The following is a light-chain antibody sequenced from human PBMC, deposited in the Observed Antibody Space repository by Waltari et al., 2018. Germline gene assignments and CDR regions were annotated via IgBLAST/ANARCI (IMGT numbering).Light chain of an antibody. CDR1: AGAVTSGHY. J-gene: IGLJ3*02. V-gene: IGLV7-43*01. CDR2: STT. CDR3: LLYDGSDQV. Sequence: QTVVTQEPSLTVSPGGAVTLPCASSAGAVTSGHYPNWIQQKPGQVPRSLIHSTTNRHPWTPARFSGSLLGGKAALTLSGVQPEDEAEYYCLLYDGSDQVFGGGTKLTVL.